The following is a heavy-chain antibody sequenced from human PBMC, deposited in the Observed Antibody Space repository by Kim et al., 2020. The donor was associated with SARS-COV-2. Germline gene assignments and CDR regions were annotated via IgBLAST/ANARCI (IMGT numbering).Heavy chain of an antibody. D-gene: IGHD6-13*01. CDR3: AMARSSWSSRNHWYFDL. V-gene: IGHV4-34*01. Sequence: LKSRVTISVDKSKNQFSLKLSSVTAADTAVYYCAMARSSWSSRNHWYFDLWGRGTLVTVSS. J-gene: IGHJ2*01.